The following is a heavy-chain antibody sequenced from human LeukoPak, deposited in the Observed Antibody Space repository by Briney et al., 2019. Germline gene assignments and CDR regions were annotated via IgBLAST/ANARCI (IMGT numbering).Heavy chain of an antibody. V-gene: IGHV3-33*01. Sequence: GGSLRLSCAASGFTFSSYGMHWVRQAPGKGLEWVAVIWYDGSNKYYADSVKGRFTISRDNSKNTLYLQMNSLRAEDTAVYYCARPYYDSSGYYYWGNAFDIWGQGTMVTVSS. CDR3: ARPYYDSSGYYYWGNAFDI. CDR2: IWYDGSNK. D-gene: IGHD3-22*01. CDR1: GFTFSSYG. J-gene: IGHJ3*02.